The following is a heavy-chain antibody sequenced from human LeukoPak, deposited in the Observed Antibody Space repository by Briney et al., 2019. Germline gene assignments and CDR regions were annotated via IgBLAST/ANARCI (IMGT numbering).Heavy chain of an antibody. CDR2: ISAYNGNT. J-gene: IGHJ4*02. CDR1: GYTFTSYG. CDR3: ARGYCSSTSCRGLLGY. D-gene: IGHD2-2*01. V-gene: IGHV1-18*01. Sequence: ASAKVSCKASGYTFTSYGISRVRQAPGQGLEWMGWISAYNGNTNYAQKLQGRVTMTTDTSTSTAYMELRSLRSDDTAVYYCARGYCSSTSCRGLLGYWGQGTLVTVSS.